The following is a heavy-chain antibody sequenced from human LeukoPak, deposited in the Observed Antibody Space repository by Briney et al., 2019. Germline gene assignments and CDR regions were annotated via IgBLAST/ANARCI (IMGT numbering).Heavy chain of an antibody. D-gene: IGHD3-10*01. Sequence: PSGTLSLTCTVSGGSISSGGYYWSWIRQHPGKGLEWIGYIYYSGSTYYNPSLKSRVTISVDTSKNQFSLKLSSVTAADAAVYYCARRELGLLWFGDSRPRRGKLYNWFDPWGQGTLVTVSS. CDR1: GGSISSGGYY. J-gene: IGHJ5*02. V-gene: IGHV4-31*03. CDR2: IYYSGST. CDR3: ARRELGLLWFGDSRPRRGKLYNWFDP.